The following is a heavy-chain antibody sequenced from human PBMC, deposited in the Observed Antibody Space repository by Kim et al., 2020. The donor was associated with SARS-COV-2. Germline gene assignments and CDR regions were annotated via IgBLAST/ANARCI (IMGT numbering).Heavy chain of an antibody. CDR1: GYTFTSYY. V-gene: IGHV1-46*01. Sequence: ASVKVSCKASGYTFTSYYMHWVRQAPGQGLEWMGIINLSGGSTSYAQKFQGRVTMTRDTSTSTVYMELSSLRSEDTAVYYCARFASFGGDRSEETFDAFDIWGQGTMVTVSS. CDR3: ARFASFGGDRSEETFDAFDI. D-gene: IGHD2-21*02. J-gene: IGHJ3*02. CDR2: INLSGGST.